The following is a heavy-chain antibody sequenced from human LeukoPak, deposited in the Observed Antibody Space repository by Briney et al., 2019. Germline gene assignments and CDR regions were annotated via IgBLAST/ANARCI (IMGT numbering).Heavy chain of an antibody. V-gene: IGHV3-53*01. J-gene: IGHJ6*02. CDR2: IGSDNKP. CDR1: GGSSSGYY. D-gene: IGHD4-17*01. CDR3: ARDLHYCVAMDV. Sequence: ETLSLTCAVYGGSSSGYYWSWIRQPPGKGLEWVSSIGSDNKPHYSESVKGRFAISRDNSKSMLFLQLNSLRAEDTALYYCARDLHYCVAMDVWGQGTTVTVSS.